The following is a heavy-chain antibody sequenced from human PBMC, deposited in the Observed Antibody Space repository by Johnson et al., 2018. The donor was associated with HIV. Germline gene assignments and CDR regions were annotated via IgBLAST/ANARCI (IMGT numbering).Heavy chain of an antibody. D-gene: IGHD3-10*01. CDR1: GFSFSPYA. CDR2: ISHDGSKK. J-gene: IGHJ3*02. CDR3: ALEAVRSTDAFDS. V-gene: IGHV3-30*04. Sequence: QVQLVESGGGVVQPGRSLRLSCAASGFSFSPYALHWVRQTPGKGLEWVAVISHDGSKKYYADSVEGRFTISRDNAKNSLYLQTNSLRAEDTAVYYCALEAVRSTDAFDSWGQGTMVTVSS.